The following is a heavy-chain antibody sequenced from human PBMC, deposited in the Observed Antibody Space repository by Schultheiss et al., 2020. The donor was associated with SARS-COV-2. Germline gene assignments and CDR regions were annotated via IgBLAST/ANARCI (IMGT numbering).Heavy chain of an antibody. Sequence: GGSLRLSCAASGFTFDDYAMHWVRQAPGKGLEWVSGISWNSGSIGYADSVKGRFTISRDNAKNSLYLQMNSLRAEDTAVYYCAKDRGSGGIPNWFDPWGQGTLVTVSS. CDR2: ISWNSGSI. D-gene: IGHD2-15*01. V-gene: IGHV3-9*01. CDR1: GFTFDDYA. J-gene: IGHJ5*02. CDR3: AKDRGSGGIPNWFDP.